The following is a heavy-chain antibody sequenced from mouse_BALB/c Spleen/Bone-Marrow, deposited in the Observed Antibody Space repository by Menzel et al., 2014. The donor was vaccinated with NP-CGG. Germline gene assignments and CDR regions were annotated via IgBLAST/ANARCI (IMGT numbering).Heavy chain of an antibody. CDR3: ARLNYYGSLFV. CDR2: INPDSSTI. V-gene: IGHV4-1*02. CDR1: GLDFSRYW. Sequence: EVKLMESGGGLVQPGGSLKLSCAASGLDFSRYWMSWVRQAPGKGLEWIGEINPDSSTINYTPSLKDKFIISRDNAKNTLYLQMSKVRSEDTALYYCARLNYYGSLFVWGAGTTVTVSS. J-gene: IGHJ1*01. D-gene: IGHD1-1*01.